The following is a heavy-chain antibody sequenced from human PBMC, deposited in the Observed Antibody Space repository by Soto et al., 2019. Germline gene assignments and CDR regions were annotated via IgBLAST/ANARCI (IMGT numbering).Heavy chain of an antibody. CDR3: AREKEAVAGRYFDY. CDR2: IYYSGST. J-gene: IGHJ4*02. V-gene: IGHV4-31*03. Sequence: SETLSLTCTVSGGSISSGGYYWSWIRQHPGKGLEWIGYIYYSGSTYYNPSLKSRVTISVDTSKNQFSLKLSSVTAADTAVYYCAREKEAVAGRYFDYWGQGTLVTVSS. D-gene: IGHD6-19*01. CDR1: GGSISSGGYY.